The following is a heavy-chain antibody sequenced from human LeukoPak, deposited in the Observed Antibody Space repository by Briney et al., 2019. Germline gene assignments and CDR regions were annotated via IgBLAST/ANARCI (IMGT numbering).Heavy chain of an antibody. Sequence: GESLKISCKGSGYSFTSYWIGWVRQMPGKGLEWMGIIYPGDSDTRYSPSFQGQVTISADKSINTAYLQWSSLKASDTAIYYCARPTDQPNWNYAYWGQGTLVTVSS. CDR2: IYPGDSDT. D-gene: IGHD1-7*01. V-gene: IGHV5-51*01. J-gene: IGHJ4*02. CDR3: ARPTDQPNWNYAY. CDR1: GYSFTSYW.